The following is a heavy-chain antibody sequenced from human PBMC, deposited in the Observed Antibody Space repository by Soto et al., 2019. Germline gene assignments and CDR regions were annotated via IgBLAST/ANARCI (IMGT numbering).Heavy chain of an antibody. J-gene: IGHJ4*02. Sequence: QVQLQESGPGLVKPSETLSLTCTVSGGSVSSGSYYWSWIRQPPGKGLEWIGYIYYSGSTNYNPPLQSRVTLSVDTAKNPVPPKLSSGTAADTAGYYCARGPFNRRLGLYPLDYWGQGTLVTVSS. V-gene: IGHV4-61*01. D-gene: IGHD6-19*01. CDR2: IYYSGST. CDR1: GGSVSSGSYY. CDR3: ARGPFNRRLGLYPLDY.